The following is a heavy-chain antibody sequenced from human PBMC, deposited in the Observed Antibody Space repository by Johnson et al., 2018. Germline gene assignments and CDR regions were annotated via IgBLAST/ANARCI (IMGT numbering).Heavy chain of an antibody. Sequence: QVQLVQSGGGVVQPGRSLRLSCAASGFSFRSSGMFWVRQAPGKGLEWVATIWYDGTNPSYADSVKGRFTISRDNSKTTLYLQMNSLRTEDTAVYYCAIGWNFLWQWGQGTLVTVSS. D-gene: IGHD2/OR15-2a*01. CDR1: GFSFRSSG. CDR2: IWYDGTNP. J-gene: IGHJ4*02. V-gene: IGHV3-33*01. CDR3: AIGWNFLWQ.